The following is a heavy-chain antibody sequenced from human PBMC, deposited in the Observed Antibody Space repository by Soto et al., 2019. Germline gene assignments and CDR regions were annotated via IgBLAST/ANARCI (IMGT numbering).Heavy chain of an antibody. V-gene: IGHV1-8*01. CDR1: YD. CDR3: AREGPSATVVTQDGWWFDP. D-gene: IGHD4-17*01. CDR2: MNPNSGNT. J-gene: IGHJ5*02. Sequence: YDINWVRQATRQGLEWMGCMNPNSGNTGYAQKFQVRVTMTRNTSISTAYMERSSLRSEDTAVYYCAREGPSATVVTQDGWWFDPWGQGT.